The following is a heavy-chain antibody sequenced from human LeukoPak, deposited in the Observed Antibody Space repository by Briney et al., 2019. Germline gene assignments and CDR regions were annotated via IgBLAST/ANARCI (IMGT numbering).Heavy chain of an antibody. Sequence: GGSLRLSCAASGFTFSSYWMSWVRQAPGKGLEWVANIKQDGSEKYYVDSVKGRFTISRDNAMSSLYLQMNSLRAEDTAVYYCGRGHWGLDYWGQGTLVTVSS. V-gene: IGHV3-7*01. D-gene: IGHD7-27*01. CDR3: GRGHWGLDY. J-gene: IGHJ4*02. CDR2: IKQDGSEK. CDR1: GFTFSSYW.